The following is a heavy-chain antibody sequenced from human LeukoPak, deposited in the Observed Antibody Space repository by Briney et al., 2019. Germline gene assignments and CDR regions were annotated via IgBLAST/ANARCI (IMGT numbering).Heavy chain of an antibody. Sequence: GASVKVSCKASGYIFTGYYMHWVRQAPGQGLEWMGWINPNSGGTNCAEKFQGRVTMTRDTSISTAYMELTRLRSDDTAVYYCAREDSSGYYFFDHWGQGTLSPSPQ. CDR1: GYIFTGYY. D-gene: IGHD3-22*01. CDR3: AREDSSGYYFFDH. V-gene: IGHV1-2*02. CDR2: INPNSGGT. J-gene: IGHJ4*02.